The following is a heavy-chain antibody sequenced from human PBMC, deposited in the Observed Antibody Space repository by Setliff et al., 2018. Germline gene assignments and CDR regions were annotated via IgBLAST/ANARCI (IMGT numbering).Heavy chain of an antibody. CDR2: INPASGTT. Sequence: RASVKVSCKASGYIFTDYFIHWVRQAPGQGLECMGWINPASGTTQFTDKFQGRITVTSDTSISTVYMELSGLRRDDTAIYFCARVLAADTYQDYWGQGTLVTVSS. D-gene: IGHD2-21*01. CDR1: GYIFTDYF. CDR3: ARVLAADTYQDY. J-gene: IGHJ4*02. V-gene: IGHV1-2*02.